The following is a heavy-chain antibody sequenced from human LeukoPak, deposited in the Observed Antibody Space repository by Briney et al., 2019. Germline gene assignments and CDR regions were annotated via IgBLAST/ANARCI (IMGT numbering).Heavy chain of an antibody. CDR3: AKDHNELWFGELLCDY. D-gene: IGHD3-10*01. V-gene: IGHV3-30*02. J-gene: IGHJ4*02. Sequence: GGSLRLSCAASGFTFSSYGMHWVRQAPGKGLEWVAFIRYDGSNKYYADSVKGRFTISRDNSKNTLYLQMNSLRAEDTAVYYCAKDHNELWFGELLCDYWGQGTLVTVSS. CDR2: IRYDGSNK. CDR1: GFTFSSYG.